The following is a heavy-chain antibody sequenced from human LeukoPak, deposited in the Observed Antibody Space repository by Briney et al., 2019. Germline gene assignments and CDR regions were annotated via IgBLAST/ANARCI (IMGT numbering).Heavy chain of an antibody. V-gene: IGHV4-31*03. D-gene: IGHD3-22*01. CDR2: IYYSGSS. J-gene: IGHJ5*02. Sequence: PSETLSLTCTVSGGSINNGGYYWSWIRQHPGKGLEWIGYIYYSGSSYYNPSLRSRVTISVDKSKNQFSLKLSSVTAADTAVYYCARDGNHYYDSSGYDALWFDPWGQGTLVTVSS. CDR3: ARDGNHYYDSSGYDALWFDP. CDR1: GGSINNGGYY.